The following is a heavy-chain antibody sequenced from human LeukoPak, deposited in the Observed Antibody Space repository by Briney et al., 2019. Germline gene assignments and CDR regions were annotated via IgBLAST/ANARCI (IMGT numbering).Heavy chain of an antibody. J-gene: IGHJ4*02. D-gene: IGHD3-10*01. Sequence: GGSLRLSCVASGFTFSSYWMSWVRQAPGKGPEWVANIKEDGSEKYYVDSVKGRFTVSRDNAKNSLYLQMNSLRAEDTAVYYCARGPAMVRGAIGDYWGQGTLVTVSS. CDR3: ARGPAMVRGAIGDY. V-gene: IGHV3-7*01. CDR1: GFTFSSYW. CDR2: IKEDGSEK.